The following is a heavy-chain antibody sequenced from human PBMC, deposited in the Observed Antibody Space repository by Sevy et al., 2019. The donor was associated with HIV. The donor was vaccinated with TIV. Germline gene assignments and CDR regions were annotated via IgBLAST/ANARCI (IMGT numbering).Heavy chain of an antibody. V-gene: IGHV3-21*01. Sequence: GGSLRLSCAASGFTFSSYSMNWVRQAPGKGLEWVSSISSSSSYIYYADSVKGGFPMSRDKAKNSLYLQMNSLRAEETAVYYCARGVDRATMIVVADDFDYWGQGTLVTVPS. J-gene: IGHJ4*02. CDR3: ARGVDRATMIVVADDFDY. CDR1: GFTFSSYS. CDR2: ISSSSSYI. D-gene: IGHD3-22*01.